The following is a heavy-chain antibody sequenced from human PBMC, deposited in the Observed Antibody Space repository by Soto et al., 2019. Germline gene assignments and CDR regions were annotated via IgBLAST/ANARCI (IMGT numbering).Heavy chain of an antibody. D-gene: IGHD6-6*01. Sequence: SETLCLTCTVADGYISGYDWSWIRQPPGKGLEWIGYIYYSGSTNYNPSLKSRVTISVDTSKNQFSLKLSSVTAADTAVYYCARGAARGVFDYWGQGTLVTVSS. J-gene: IGHJ4*02. CDR2: IYYSGST. CDR1: DGYISGYD. V-gene: IGHV4-59*01. CDR3: ARGAARGVFDY.